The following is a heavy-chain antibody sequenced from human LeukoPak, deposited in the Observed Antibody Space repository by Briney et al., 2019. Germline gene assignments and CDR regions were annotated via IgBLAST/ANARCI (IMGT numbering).Heavy chain of an antibody. V-gene: IGHV4-59*01. CDR1: SGSISSYY. J-gene: IGHJ5*02. CDR3: ARGGPNWFDP. CDR2: IYYSGST. Sequence: SETLSLTCTVSSGSISSYYWSWIRQPPGKGLEWIGYIYYSGSTNYNPSHKGRVTISVDTSKNQFSLKLSSVAAADTAVYYCARGGPNWFDPWGQGTLVTVSS.